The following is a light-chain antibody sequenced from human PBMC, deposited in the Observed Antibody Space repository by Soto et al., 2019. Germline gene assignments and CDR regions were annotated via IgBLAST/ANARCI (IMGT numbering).Light chain of an antibody. CDR1: QSVSSK. Sequence: ETVMTQSPATLSVSPGERASLSCRASQSVSSKLAWYQQKPGQVPRLLIYGASTRATGVPGRFTGSGSGTEFTLTISGLQSEDFAVYYCQQYNNWPLTFRGGTKVGIK. V-gene: IGKV3-15*01. CDR3: QQYNNWPLT. CDR2: GAS. J-gene: IGKJ4*01.